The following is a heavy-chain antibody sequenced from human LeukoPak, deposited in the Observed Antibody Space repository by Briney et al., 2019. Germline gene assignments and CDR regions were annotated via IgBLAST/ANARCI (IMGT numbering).Heavy chain of an antibody. J-gene: IGHJ5*02. Sequence: SQTLSLTCPVTGGSIISYYRGSVRPPAGEGLEWIGRIITSGSTTYKPSLKSRVTISGDTSKNQLYLQLSSLTAADTAVYYCARDSPRGYSGYDAWGQGTLVTVSS. CDR2: IITSGST. V-gene: IGHV4-4*07. CDR3: ARDSPRGYSGYDA. CDR1: GGSIISYY. D-gene: IGHD5-12*01.